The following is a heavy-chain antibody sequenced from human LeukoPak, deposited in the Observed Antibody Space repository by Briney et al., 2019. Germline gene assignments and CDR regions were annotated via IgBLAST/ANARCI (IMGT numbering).Heavy chain of an antibody. V-gene: IGHV1-69*01. J-gene: IGHJ3*01. Sequence: SVKVSCKASGGTFSSYAISWVRQAPGQGLEWMGGIIPIFGTANYAQKFQGGVTITADESTSTAYMELSSLRSEDTAVYYCARDYYDSSGPPGGLWGQGTMVTVSS. D-gene: IGHD3-22*01. CDR1: GGTFSSYA. CDR3: ARDYYDSSGPPGGL. CDR2: IIPIFGTA.